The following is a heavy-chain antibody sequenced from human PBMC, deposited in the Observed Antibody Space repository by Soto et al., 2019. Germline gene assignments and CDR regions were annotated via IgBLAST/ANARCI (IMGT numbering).Heavy chain of an antibody. CDR2: INAGNGNT. J-gene: IGHJ6*02. Sequence: QVQLVQSGAEEKKPGASVKVSCKASGYTFTSYAMHWVRQAPGQRLEWMGWINAGNGNTKYSQKFQGRVTITADESXXTAYMELSSLRSEDTAVYYCARVRSDRLSQNGMDVWGQGTTVTVSS. CDR1: GYTFTSYA. V-gene: IGHV1-3*05. CDR3: ARVRSDRLSQNGMDV.